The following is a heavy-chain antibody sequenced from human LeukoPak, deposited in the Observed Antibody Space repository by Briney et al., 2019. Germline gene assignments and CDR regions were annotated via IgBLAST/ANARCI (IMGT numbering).Heavy chain of an antibody. Sequence: SETLSLTCTVSGDSISGDYWSWIRQPPGKGLEWVAYIYYTGATNYNPSLKSRATIAVDTSKNQFSLRLTSVTAADTAVYYCVRLQGDSTAVFDYWGRGTLVSVSS. D-gene: IGHD2-21*01. CDR2: IYYTGAT. V-gene: IGHV4-59*01. CDR3: VRLQGDSTAVFDY. J-gene: IGHJ4*02. CDR1: GDSISGDY.